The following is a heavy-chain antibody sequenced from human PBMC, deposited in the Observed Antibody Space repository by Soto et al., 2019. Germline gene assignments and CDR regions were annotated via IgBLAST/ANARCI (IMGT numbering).Heavy chain of an antibody. J-gene: IGHJ4*02. CDR1: GFSFSTFV. CDR2: LWHDGSNK. Sequence: QVQLVESGGGVVQPGTSLRLSCAASGFSFSTFVMHWIRQAPGRGLEWVAVLWHDGSNKNYADSVKGRFTISRDNSKNTVYLQMSSLRGEDTAVYYCAREGRGSGYFDYWGQGTLVTVSP. V-gene: IGHV3-33*01. CDR3: AREGRGSGYFDY. D-gene: IGHD3-10*01.